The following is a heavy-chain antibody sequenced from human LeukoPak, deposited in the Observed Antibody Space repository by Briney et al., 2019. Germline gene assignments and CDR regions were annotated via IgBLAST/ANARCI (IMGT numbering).Heavy chain of an antibody. CDR1: GFTFSSYG. J-gene: IGHJ4*02. V-gene: IGHV3-33*01. CDR3: ARDRHSSSWSPLDY. CDR2: IWYDGSNK. D-gene: IGHD6-13*01. Sequence: GRSLRLSCAASGFTFSSYGMHWVRQAPGKGLEWVAVIWYDGSNKYYADSVKGRFTISRDNSKNTLYLQMNSLRAEDTAVYYCARDRHSSSWSPLDYWGQGTLVTVSS.